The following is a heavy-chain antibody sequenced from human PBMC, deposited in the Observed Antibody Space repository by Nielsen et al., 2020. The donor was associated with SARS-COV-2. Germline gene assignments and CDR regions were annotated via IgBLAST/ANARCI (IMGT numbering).Heavy chain of an antibody. J-gene: IGHJ6*02. CDR2: IRSKAYGGTT. Sequence: GGSLRLSCTASGFTFGDYAMSWVRQAPGKGLEWVGFIRSKAYGGTTEYAASVKGRFTISRDDSKSIAYLQMNSLKTEDTAVYYCTRALSTGYYLSYGMDVWGQGTTVTVSS. V-gene: IGHV3-49*04. CDR1: GFTFGDYA. CDR3: TRALSTGYYLSYGMDV. D-gene: IGHD3-9*01.